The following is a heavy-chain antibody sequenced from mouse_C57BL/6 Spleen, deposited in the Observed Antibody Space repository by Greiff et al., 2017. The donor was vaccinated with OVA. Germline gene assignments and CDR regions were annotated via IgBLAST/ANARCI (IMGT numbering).Heavy chain of an antibody. Sequence: ESGPGLVKPSQSLSLTCSVTGYSITSGYYWNWIRQFPGNKLEWMGYISYDGSNNYNPSLKNRISITRDTSKNQFFLKLNSVTTEDTATYYCAREYDYDAMDYWGQGTSVTVSS. CDR3: AREYDYDAMDY. CDR2: ISYDGSN. J-gene: IGHJ4*01. V-gene: IGHV3-6*01. CDR1: GYSITSGYY.